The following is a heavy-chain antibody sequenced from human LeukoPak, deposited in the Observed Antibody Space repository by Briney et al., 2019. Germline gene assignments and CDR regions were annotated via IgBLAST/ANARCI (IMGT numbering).Heavy chain of an antibody. CDR1: GFTFSRYW. J-gene: IGHJ3*02. V-gene: IGHV3-7*03. CDR2: IKPDGSER. Sequence: GGSLRLSCAGSGFTFSRYWMSWVRQAPGKGPEWVANIKPDGSERYYVDSVKGRFTISRDNAKNSLYLQMNSLRAEDTAVYYCARKALVLDAFDIWGQGTMVTVSS. D-gene: IGHD1-26*01. CDR3: ARKALVLDAFDI.